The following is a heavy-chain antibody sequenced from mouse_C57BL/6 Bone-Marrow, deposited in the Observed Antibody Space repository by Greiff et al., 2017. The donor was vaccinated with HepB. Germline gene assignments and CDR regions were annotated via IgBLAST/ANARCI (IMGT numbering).Heavy chain of an antibody. V-gene: IGHV1-72*01. CDR2: IDPNSGGT. J-gene: IGHJ4*01. D-gene: IGHD2-4*01. CDR1: GYTFTSYW. CDR3: ARPIPIYYDYGYYAMDY. Sequence: QVQLQHPGAELVKPGASVKLSCKASGYTFTSYWMHWVKQRPGRGLEWIGRIDPNSGGTKYNEKFKSKATLTVDKPSSTAYMQRSSLTSEDSAVYYCARPIPIYYDYGYYAMDYWGQGTSVTVSS.